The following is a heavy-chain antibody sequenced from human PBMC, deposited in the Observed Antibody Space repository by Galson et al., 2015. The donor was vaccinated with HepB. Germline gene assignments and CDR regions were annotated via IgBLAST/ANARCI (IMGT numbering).Heavy chain of an antibody. Sequence: QSGAEVKKPGESLKISCKGSGYSFTSYWIGWVRQMPGKGLEWMGIIYPGDSDTRYSPSFQGQVTISADKSISTAYLQWSSLKASDTAMYYCARHPAAVGARDTAAEYFQHWGQGTLVTVSS. CDR3: ARHPAAVGARDTAAEYFQH. CDR2: IYPGDSDT. CDR1: GYSFTSYW. V-gene: IGHV5-51*01. J-gene: IGHJ1*01. D-gene: IGHD6-19*01.